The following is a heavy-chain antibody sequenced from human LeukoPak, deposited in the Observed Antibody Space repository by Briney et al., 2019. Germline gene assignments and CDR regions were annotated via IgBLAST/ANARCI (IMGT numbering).Heavy chain of an antibody. D-gene: IGHD3-9*01. CDR3: ARNFDILTAYFVDY. CDR1: GFTFSSYA. Sequence: GGSLRLSCAASGFTFSSYAMSWVRQAPGKGLEWVSAISGSGSSTYFADSVKGRFTVSRDNSKNALYLQMNSLRAEDTAVYFCARNFDILTAYFVDYWGQGTLVTVSS. J-gene: IGHJ4*02. CDR2: ISGSGSST. V-gene: IGHV3-23*01.